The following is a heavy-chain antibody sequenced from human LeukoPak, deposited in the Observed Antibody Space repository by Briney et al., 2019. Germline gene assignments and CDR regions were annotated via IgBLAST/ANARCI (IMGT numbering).Heavy chain of an antibody. CDR1: GGSVSSGSYY. D-gene: IGHD3-22*01. CDR2: IYYSGST. Sequence: SQTLSLTCTVSGGSVSSGSYYWSWIRQPPGKGLEWIGYIYYSGSTNYNPSLKSRVTISVDTSKNQFSLKLSSVTAADTAVYYCARGNLYYYDSSGYYFKFDYWGQGTLVTVSS. J-gene: IGHJ4*02. CDR3: ARGNLYYYDSSGYYFKFDY. V-gene: IGHV4-61*01.